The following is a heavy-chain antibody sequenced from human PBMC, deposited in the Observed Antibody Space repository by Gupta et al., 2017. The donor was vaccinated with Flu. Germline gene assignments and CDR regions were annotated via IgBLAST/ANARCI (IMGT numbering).Heavy chain of an antibody. J-gene: IGHJ2*01. CDR2: ISGSGGST. CDR3: AKSAPITAVTTDYYWYFGL. D-gene: IGHD4-17*01. V-gene: IGHV3-23*01. Sequence: EVQLLESGGGLVQPGGSLRLSCAASGFTFSSSAMSWVRQARGKGLEWVSAISGSGGSTYYAYYVKGRFTISRDNSKNTLYLQMNGRSAQDTAVYYCAKSAPITAVTTDYYWYFGLWGRGNLVTVSS. CDR1: GFTFSSSA.